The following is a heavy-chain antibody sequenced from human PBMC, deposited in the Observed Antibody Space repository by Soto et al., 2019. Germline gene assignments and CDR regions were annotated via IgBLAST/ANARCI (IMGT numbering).Heavy chain of an antibody. CDR3: ARGVAGSGFDL. V-gene: IGHV6-1*01. CDR1: GDRVSSNTAA. Sequence: SPTLSLTCPISGDRVSSNTAAWNWIRSSPSRGLEWLGRTHYRSNWRHDYAVSVKSRITVNPDTSTNHFSLQLNSVTPDDTAVYYCARGVAGSGFDLWGQGTLVTVSS. CDR2: THYRSNWRH. J-gene: IGHJ4*02. D-gene: IGHD6-19*01.